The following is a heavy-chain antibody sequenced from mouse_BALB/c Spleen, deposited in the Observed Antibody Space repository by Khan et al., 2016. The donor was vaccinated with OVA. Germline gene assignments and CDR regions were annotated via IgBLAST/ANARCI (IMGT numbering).Heavy chain of an antibody. D-gene: IGHD1-1*01. CDR3: ARPSSFSYAMDY. CDR1: GFSLSSYG. V-gene: IGHV2-6*02. J-gene: IGHJ4*01. CDR2: IWSDGST. Sequence: QVQLKESGPGLVAPSQSLSITCTVSGFSLSSYGVHWVRQPPGKGLEWLVVIWSDGSTTYNSTLKSRLSISKDNSKSQVILKMNSLQTDDTAMYYCARPSSFSYAMDYWGQGTSVTVSS.